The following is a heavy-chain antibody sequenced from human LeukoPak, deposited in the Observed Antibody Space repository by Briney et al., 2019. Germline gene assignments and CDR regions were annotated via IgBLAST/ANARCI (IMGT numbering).Heavy chain of an antibody. V-gene: IGHV1-2*02. Sequence: ASVKVSCKASGYTFTGYYMHWVRQAPGQGLEWMGWINPNSGGTNYAQKFQGRVTMTRDTSISTAYMEPSRLRSDDTAVYYCARIPYYDFWSGYFRPEYYYYYYGMDVWGQGTTVTVSS. CDR3: ARIPYYDFWSGYFRPEYYYYYYGMDV. CDR2: INPNSGGT. J-gene: IGHJ6*02. CDR1: GYTFTGYY. D-gene: IGHD3-3*01.